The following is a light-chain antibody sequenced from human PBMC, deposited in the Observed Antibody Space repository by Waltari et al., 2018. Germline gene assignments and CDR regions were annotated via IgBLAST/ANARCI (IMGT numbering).Light chain of an antibody. CDR1: QNINNW. Sequence: DIQMTQSPSTLSAFVGDRVIITCRASQNINNWLAWYQQKPGKAPNLLIYRASSLKIGVPSRFSGSGSGTEFTLTISSLQPDDFGTYYCQQYNNNSPYTFGQGTKLEI. CDR2: RAS. V-gene: IGKV1-5*03. CDR3: QQYNNNSPYT. J-gene: IGKJ2*01.